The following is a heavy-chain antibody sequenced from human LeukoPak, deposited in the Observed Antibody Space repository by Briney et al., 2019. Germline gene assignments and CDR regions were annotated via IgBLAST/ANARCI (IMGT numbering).Heavy chain of an antibody. CDR1: GFSFSSYV. V-gene: IGHV3-23*01. CDR3: ATSSSVRDFDY. Sequence: GGSPRLSCAASGFSFSSYVMTWVRQAPGKGLEWVSGISGSGGSTDYTDSVKGRFTISRDNSKSMLYLRMDSLRVEDTAIYYCATSSSVRDFDYWGQETPVTVSS. J-gene: IGHJ4*02. CDR2: ISGSGGST. D-gene: IGHD6-6*01.